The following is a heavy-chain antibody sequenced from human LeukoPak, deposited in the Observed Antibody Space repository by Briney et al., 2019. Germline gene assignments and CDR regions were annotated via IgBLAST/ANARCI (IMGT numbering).Heavy chain of an antibody. CDR3: ARGRYCSSTSCWNYYYYYMDV. CDR2: INHSGST. CDR1: GGSFSGYY. V-gene: IGHV4-34*01. D-gene: IGHD2-2*01. Sequence: PSXTLSLTCAVYGGSFSGYYWSWIRQPPGKGLEWIGEINHSGSTNYNPSLKSRVTISVDTSKNQFSLKLSSVTAADTAVYYCARGRYCSSTSCWNYYYYYMDVWGKGTTVTVSS. J-gene: IGHJ6*03.